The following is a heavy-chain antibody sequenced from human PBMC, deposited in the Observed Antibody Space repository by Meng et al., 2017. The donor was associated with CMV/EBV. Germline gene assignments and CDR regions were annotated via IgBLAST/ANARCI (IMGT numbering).Heavy chain of an antibody. CDR3: ARGTMVRGVIVAHPN. Sequence: ASGYTFTSYGISWVRQAPGQGLEWMGWISAYNSNTNYAQKLQGRVTMTTDTSTSTAYMELRSLRSDDTAVYYCARGTMVRGVIVAHPNWGQGTLVTVSS. CDR1: GYTFTSYG. D-gene: IGHD3-10*01. CDR2: ISAYNSNT. J-gene: IGHJ4*02. V-gene: IGHV1-18*01.